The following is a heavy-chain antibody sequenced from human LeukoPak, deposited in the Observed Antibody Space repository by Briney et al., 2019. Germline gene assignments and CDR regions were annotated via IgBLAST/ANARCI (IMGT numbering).Heavy chain of an antibody. J-gene: IGHJ4*02. CDR2: VGGGIDI. V-gene: IGHV3-23*01. CDR1: GFTFSVHG. CDR3: AKDATPHNGIWDNFDH. D-gene: IGHD1-26*01. Sequence: GGSLRLSCVASGFTFSVHGMTWVRQAPGEGLKWVSSVGGGIDIYYADSVKGRFTASRDDSMKTVYLQMNSLRAEDTAVYYCAKDATPHNGIWDNFDHWGQGTPVTVSS.